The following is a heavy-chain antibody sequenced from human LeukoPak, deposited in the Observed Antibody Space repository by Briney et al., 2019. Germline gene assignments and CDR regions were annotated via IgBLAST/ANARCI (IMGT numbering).Heavy chain of an antibody. Sequence: GGSLRLSCAASGFTFSSYAMIWVRQAPGKGLEYVSGIGASGSSRYYSDSVKGRFTISRDSSKSTLDLQMNSLRAEDTAIYFCARLSSSGYSSDNWGQGTLVTVSS. D-gene: IGHD2-2*01. CDR3: ARLSSSGYSSDN. CDR1: GFTFSSYA. CDR2: IGASGSSR. J-gene: IGHJ4*02. V-gene: IGHV3-23*01.